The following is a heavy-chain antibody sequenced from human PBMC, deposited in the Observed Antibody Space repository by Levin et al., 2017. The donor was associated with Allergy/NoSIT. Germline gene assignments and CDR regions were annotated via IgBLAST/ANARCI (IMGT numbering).Heavy chain of an antibody. CDR3: VSDVYLGQWPPQYTMDV. Sequence: SLRLSCVGSGFTFNDYALHWVRQPPGKGLEWVSIINWNSGAIAYADSVKGRFTVSRDNAKNSLFLEMNRLRSEDTALYYCVSDVYLGQWPPQYTMDVWGQGTAVTVS. J-gene: IGHJ6*02. CDR1: GFTFNDYA. V-gene: IGHV3-9*01. CDR2: INWNSGAI. D-gene: IGHD6-19*01.